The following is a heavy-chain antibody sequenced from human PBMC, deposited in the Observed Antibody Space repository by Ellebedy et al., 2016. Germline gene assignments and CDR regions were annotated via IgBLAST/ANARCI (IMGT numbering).Heavy chain of an antibody. CDR1: GYTFTGYY. CDR3: ARGGYYYDSSGSDY. J-gene: IGHJ4*02. Sequence: ASVKVSCXASGYTFTGYYMHWVRQAPGQGLEWMGWINPNSGGTNYAQKFQGRVTMTRDTSISTAYMELSRLRSDDTAVYYCARGGYYYDSSGSDYWGQGTLVTVSS. D-gene: IGHD3-22*01. CDR2: INPNSGGT. V-gene: IGHV1-2*02.